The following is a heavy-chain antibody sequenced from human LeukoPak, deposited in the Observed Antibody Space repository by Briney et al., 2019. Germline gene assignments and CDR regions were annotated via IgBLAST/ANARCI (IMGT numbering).Heavy chain of an antibody. J-gene: IGHJ6*03. CDR3: AKGGYCATTSCYFYYMDV. CDR2: ISGRGGST. D-gene: IGHD2-2*01. Sequence: GGSLRLSCAASGFTFSNYAMSWVRQVPGKGLEWVSGISGRGGSTYSADYLKGRFTMSRDNSKNTLYLQMNNLRAEDTAEYYCAKGGYCATTSCYFYYMDVWGKGTTVTVSS. V-gene: IGHV3-23*01. CDR1: GFTFSNYA.